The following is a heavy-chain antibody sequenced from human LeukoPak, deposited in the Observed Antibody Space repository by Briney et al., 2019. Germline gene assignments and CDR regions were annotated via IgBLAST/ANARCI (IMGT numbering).Heavy chain of an antibody. Sequence: PSGTLSLTCAVSGGSISSSNWWSWVRQPPGKGLEWIGEIYHSGSTNYNPSLKSRVTISVDTSKNQFSLMLRSVTAADTAVYYCARGYGGQIAPRHWGQGTLVTVSS. V-gene: IGHV4-4*02. CDR2: IYHSGST. D-gene: IGHD3-16*01. CDR1: GGSISSSNW. CDR3: ARGYGGQIAPRH. J-gene: IGHJ4*02.